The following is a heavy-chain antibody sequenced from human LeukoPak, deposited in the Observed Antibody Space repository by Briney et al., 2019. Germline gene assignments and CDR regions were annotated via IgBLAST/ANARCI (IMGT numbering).Heavy chain of an antibody. CDR2: IYHSGST. D-gene: IGHD4-17*01. V-gene: IGHV4-38-2*01. J-gene: IGHJ4*02. Sequence: PSETLSLTCAVSGYSIRGDDYWGWIRPSPGKGLEWIGSIYHSGSTHYNPSLKSRVTISVDTSKNQFSLMLNSVTAADTAVYYCARNRSVTTTPGFDHCGQGTLVTVSS. CDR1: GYSIRGDDY. CDR3: ARNRSVTTTPGFDH.